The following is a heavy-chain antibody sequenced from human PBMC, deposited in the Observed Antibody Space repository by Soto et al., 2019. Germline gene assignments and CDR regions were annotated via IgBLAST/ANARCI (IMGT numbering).Heavy chain of an antibody. CDR3: ARVHNVGGGYCDY. J-gene: IGHJ4*02. CDR1: GFTFSSFE. Sequence: EVRLVESGGGLVQPGGSLRLSCAASGFTFSSFEMNWVRQAPGTGLEWVSYITSSGSTIYYADSVKGRFTISRDNAKNSLYLQMHSLRVEDTAVYFCARVHNVGGGYCDYWGQGTLVIVSS. V-gene: IGHV3-48*03. D-gene: IGHD2-15*01. CDR2: ITSSGSTI.